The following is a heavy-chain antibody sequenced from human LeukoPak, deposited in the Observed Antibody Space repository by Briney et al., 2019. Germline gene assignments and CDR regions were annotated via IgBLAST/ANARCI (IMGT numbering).Heavy chain of an antibody. J-gene: IGHJ4*02. CDR3: ARGGTTVVSCPAH. V-gene: IGHV1-46*01. Sequence: APVKVSFKASGYTFTSYYMHWVRQAPGQGLEWMGIINTGGGSRRHAQNFQGRVSLTRDTSTSTVYMELSSLRSEDTAVYYCARGGTTVVSCPAHWGQGTLVTVSS. D-gene: IGHD4-23*01. CDR2: INTGGGSR. CDR1: GYTFTSYY.